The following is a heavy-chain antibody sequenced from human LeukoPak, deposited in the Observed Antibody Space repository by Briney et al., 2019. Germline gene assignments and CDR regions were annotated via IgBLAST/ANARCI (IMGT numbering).Heavy chain of an antibody. D-gene: IGHD4-11*01. J-gene: IGHJ4*02. V-gene: IGHV4-59*01. Sequence: SETLSLTCTVSGGSISSYYWSWIRQPPGKGLEWIGYIYYSGSTNYNPSLKSRVSISVDTSKNQFSLKLSSVTAADTAVYYCASYSNYHFDYWGQGTLVTVSS. CDR3: ASYSNYHFDY. CDR1: GGSISSYY. CDR2: IYYSGST.